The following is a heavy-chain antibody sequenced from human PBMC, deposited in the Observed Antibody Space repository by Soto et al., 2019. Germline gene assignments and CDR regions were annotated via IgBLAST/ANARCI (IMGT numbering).Heavy chain of an antibody. CDR2: VSDDGGTT. CDR1: GFTFSNYA. CDR3: AKADTGHFRPFEY. Sequence: EAQLLESGGGLVQPGESLRLSCAASGFTFSNYAMSWVRQAPGKGLEWVSVVSDDGGTTFYADSVRARFTISRDNSENTVDLQMNSLRAEDTAVYYCAKADTGHFRPFEYCGQGTLVTVSS. V-gene: IGHV3-23*01. J-gene: IGHJ4*02. D-gene: IGHD3-9*01.